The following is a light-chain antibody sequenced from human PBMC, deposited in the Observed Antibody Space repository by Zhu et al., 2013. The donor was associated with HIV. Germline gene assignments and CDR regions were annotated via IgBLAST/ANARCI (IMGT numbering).Light chain of an antibody. V-gene: IGKV1D-13*01. CDR1: QGISSA. J-gene: IGKJ3*01. CDR3: QQFHDYPGFT. CDR2: DAS. Sequence: AIQLTQSPSSLSASVGDRVTITCRASQGISSALAWYQQKPGKSPSLLIYDASSLESGVPSRFSGSGSGTDFTLTISSLQPEDFATYYCQQFHDYPGFTFGPGTKVGYQT.